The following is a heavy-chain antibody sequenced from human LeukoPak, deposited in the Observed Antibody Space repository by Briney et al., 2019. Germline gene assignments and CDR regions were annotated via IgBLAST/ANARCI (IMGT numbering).Heavy chain of an antibody. D-gene: IGHD6-19*01. V-gene: IGHV1-2*02. CDR1: GYTLTCYY. Sequence: ASVKVSCKASGYTLTCYYMHWVRQAPGQGLEWMGWINPNSGGTDYAQKFQGRVTMTRDTSISTPYMELSRLRSADTAVYYSSRDLGYSSGSCYLDYRGQGTLVTVSS. J-gene: IGHJ4*02. CDR3: SRDLGYSSGSCYLDY. CDR2: INPNSGGT.